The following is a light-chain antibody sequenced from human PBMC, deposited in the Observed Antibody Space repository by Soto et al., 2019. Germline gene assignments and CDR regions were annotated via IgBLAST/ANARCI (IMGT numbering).Light chain of an antibody. CDR3: QQRSNGLT. CDR1: QSVSSY. V-gene: IGKV3-11*01. J-gene: IGKJ4*01. Sequence: EIVLTQSPATLSLSPGERATLSSRASQSVSSYLALYQQKPGQAPRLLISDASNRATGIPARFSGSGSGTDFTLAISSLGPEDFAVYYCQQRSNGLTFGGGTKVEIK. CDR2: DAS.